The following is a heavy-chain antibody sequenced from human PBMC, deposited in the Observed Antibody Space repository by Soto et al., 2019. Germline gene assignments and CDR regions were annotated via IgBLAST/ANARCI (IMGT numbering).Heavy chain of an antibody. Sequence: QVQLVESGGGVVQPGRSLRLSGAASGFTFSSYAMHWVRQAPGKGLEWVAVISYDGSNKYYADSVKGRFTISRDNSKNTLYLQMNSLRAEDTAVYYCARDSSGFDYWGQGTLVTVSS. D-gene: IGHD6-19*01. J-gene: IGHJ4*02. CDR3: ARDSSGFDY. V-gene: IGHV3-30-3*01. CDR1: GFTFSSYA. CDR2: ISYDGSNK.